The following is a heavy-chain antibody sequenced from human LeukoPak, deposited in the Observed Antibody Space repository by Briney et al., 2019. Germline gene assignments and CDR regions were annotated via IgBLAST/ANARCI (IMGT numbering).Heavy chain of an antibody. CDR1: GFTFSSYA. CDR3: ATATNCGGDCYSYY. Sequence: GGSLRLSCAASGFTFSSYAMHWVRQAPGKGLEWVSSISSSSSYIYYADSVKGRFTISRDNAKNSLYLQMNSLRAEDTAVYYCATATNCGGDCYSYYWGQGTLVTVSS. V-gene: IGHV3-21*01. CDR2: ISSSSSYI. D-gene: IGHD2-21*02. J-gene: IGHJ4*02.